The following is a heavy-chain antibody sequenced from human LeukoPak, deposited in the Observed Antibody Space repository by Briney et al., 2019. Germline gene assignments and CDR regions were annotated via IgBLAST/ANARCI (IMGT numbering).Heavy chain of an antibody. CDR3: ARTTAGFGTNWFDP. D-gene: IGHD3-10*01. J-gene: IGHJ5*02. Sequence: PGGSLRLSCAASGFTFSSYAMSWVRQAPGKGLEWVANIKQDGSEKYYVDSVKGRFTISRDNAKNSLYLQMNSLRAEDTAVYYCARTTAGFGTNWFDPWGQGTLVTVSS. CDR2: IKQDGSEK. V-gene: IGHV3-7*01. CDR1: GFTFSSYA.